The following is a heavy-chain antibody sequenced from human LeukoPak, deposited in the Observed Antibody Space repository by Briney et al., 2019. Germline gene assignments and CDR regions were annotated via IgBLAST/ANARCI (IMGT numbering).Heavy chain of an antibody. V-gene: IGHV3-23*01. CDR1: GFTFSSYA. CDR2: ISDSGGST. D-gene: IGHD1-1*01. J-gene: IGHJ3*02. Sequence: PGGSLRLSCAASGFTFSSYAMSWVRQAPGKGPEWVSAISDSGGSTYYADSVKGRFTISRDNAKNTLYLQMNSLRAEDTAVYYCTDLSTGDAFDIWGQGTMVTVSS. CDR3: TDLSTGDAFDI.